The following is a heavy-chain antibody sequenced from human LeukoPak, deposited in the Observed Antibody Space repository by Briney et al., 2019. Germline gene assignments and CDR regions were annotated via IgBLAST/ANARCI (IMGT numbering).Heavy chain of an antibody. J-gene: IGHJ4*02. CDR1: GGTFSSYA. Sequence: GASVKVSCMASGGTFSSYAISWVRQAPGQGLEWMGGIIPIFGTANYAQKFQGRVTITADESTSTAYMELSSLRSEDTAVYYCARDRRYYYDSSGYFDYWGQGTLVTVSS. CDR3: ARDRRYYYDSSGYFDY. D-gene: IGHD3-22*01. CDR2: IIPIFGTA. V-gene: IGHV1-69*13.